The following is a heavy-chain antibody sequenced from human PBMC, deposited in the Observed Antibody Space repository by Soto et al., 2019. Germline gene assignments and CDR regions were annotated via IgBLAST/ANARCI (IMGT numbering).Heavy chain of an antibody. Sequence: QLHLVQSGAVVKKPGASVTVSCSASGYPVTAYYMHWVRQAPGRGLEWMGGINPATGAAKYTQTFQGRVTMARDTSMSTVLMELSGLSDEYTAVFYCARGGGVGVAGSASFDMWGQGTLVNVSS. CDR1: GYPVTAYY. CDR3: ARGGGVGVAGSASFDM. J-gene: IGHJ3*02. CDR2: INPATGAA. V-gene: IGHV1-2*02. D-gene: IGHD3-3*01.